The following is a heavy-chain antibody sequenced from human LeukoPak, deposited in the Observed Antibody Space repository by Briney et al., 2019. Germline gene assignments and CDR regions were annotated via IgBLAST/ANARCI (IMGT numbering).Heavy chain of an antibody. D-gene: IGHD6-13*01. CDR1: GFTFSSIT. CDR3: TKDRRGPAAGTWYFDS. CDR2: ITAIDGRT. V-gene: IGHV3-23*01. J-gene: IGHJ4*02. Sequence: GSLRLPCVASGFTFSSITMGWVRQDPGRGLEWVSSITAIDGRTYYADSVRGRFTISRDNSKNTVYLQLNSLRAGDTAIYYCTKDRRGPAAGTWYFDSWGQGTLVTVSS.